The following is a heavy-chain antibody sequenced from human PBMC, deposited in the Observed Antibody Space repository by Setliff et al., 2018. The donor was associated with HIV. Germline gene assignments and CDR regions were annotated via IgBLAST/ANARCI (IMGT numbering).Heavy chain of an antibody. CDR2: INPNSGGT. V-gene: IGHV1-2*02. Sequence: ASVKVSCKASGYTFTGYYMHWVRQAPGQGLEWMGWINPNSGGTTYAQKFQGRVTMTRDTSISTAYMEVSRLRSDDTAVYYCARGMDYYDTSGYYQYYFEYWGQGTLVTVSS. CDR3: ARGMDYYDTSGYYQYYFEY. CDR1: GYTFTGYY. J-gene: IGHJ4*02. D-gene: IGHD3-22*01.